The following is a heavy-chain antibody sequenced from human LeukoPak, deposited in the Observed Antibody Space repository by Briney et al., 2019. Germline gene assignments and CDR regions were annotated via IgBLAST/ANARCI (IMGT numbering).Heavy chain of an antibody. J-gene: IGHJ6*02. Sequence: SETLSLTCAVSGGSISSGGYSWSWIRQPPGKGLEWIGYIYHSGSTYYNPSLKSRVTISVDRSKNQFSLKLSSVTAADTAVYYCARDRRYYDTSGTVYYDAMDVWGQGTTVTVSS. CDR3: ARDRRYYDTSGTVYYDAMDV. V-gene: IGHV4-30-2*01. CDR2: IYHSGST. CDR1: GGSISSGGYS. D-gene: IGHD3-22*01.